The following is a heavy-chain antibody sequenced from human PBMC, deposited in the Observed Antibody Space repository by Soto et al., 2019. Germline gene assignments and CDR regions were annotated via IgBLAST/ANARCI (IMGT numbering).Heavy chain of an antibody. CDR2: IIPIFGTA. J-gene: IGHJ3*02. CDR1: GGTFSSYA. CDR3: ARVLSGYDILTGPDI. Sequence: ASVKVSCKASGGTFSSYAISWVRQAPGQGLEWMGGIIPIFGTANYAQKFQGRVTITADESTSTAYMELSSLRSEDTAVYYCARVLSGYDILTGPDIWGQGTMVTVSS. D-gene: IGHD3-9*01. V-gene: IGHV1-69*13.